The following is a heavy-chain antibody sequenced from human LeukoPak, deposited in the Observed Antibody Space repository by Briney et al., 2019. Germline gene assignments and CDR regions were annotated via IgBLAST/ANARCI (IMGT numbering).Heavy chain of an antibody. CDR2: IYHSGST. J-gene: IGHJ4*02. V-gene: IGHV4-59*01. CDR1: GGSISSNY. CDR3: ARYSAPVTSIDY. D-gene: IGHD2-21*02. Sequence: SETLSLTCTVSGGSISSNYWSWIRQPPGKGLEWIGYIYHSGSTNYNPSLKSRVAISVDTSKNQFSLMLSSVTAADTAVYYCARYSAPVTSIDYWGQGTLVTVSS.